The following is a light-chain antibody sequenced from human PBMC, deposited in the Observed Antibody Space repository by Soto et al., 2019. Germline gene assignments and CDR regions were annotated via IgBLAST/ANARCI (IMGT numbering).Light chain of an antibody. CDR2: LNSDGSH. V-gene: IGLV4-69*01. CDR1: SGHSFFA. CDR3: QTWGTGIRV. J-gene: IGLJ3*02. Sequence: QSVLTQSSSASASLGASVKLTCTLSSGHSFFAIAWHQQQPEKAPRYLMKLNSDGSHTKGDGIPDRFSGSTSGAERYLTISSLQSEDEADYYCQTWGTGIRVFGGGTKVTVL.